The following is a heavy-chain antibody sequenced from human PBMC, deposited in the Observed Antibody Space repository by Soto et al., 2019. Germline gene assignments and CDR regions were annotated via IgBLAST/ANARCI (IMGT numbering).Heavy chain of an antibody. CDR1: GGSVSNSNYY. J-gene: IGHJ4*02. CDR3: VSQRTSVLTQAYFDY. Sequence: SETLSLTCTVSGGSVSNSNYYWGWIRQSPGKGLEWIGSVYYRGRSYSKSSVKSRVTISVDTSKNQFSPNLNSVTASDTAVYFCVSQRTSVLTQAYFDYWGPGALVTVSS. CDR2: VYYRGRS. D-gene: IGHD2-8*01. V-gene: IGHV4-39*01.